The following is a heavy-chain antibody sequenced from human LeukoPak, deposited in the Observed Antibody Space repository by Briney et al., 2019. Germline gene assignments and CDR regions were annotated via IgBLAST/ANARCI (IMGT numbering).Heavy chain of an antibody. CDR3: AGHHPRNTVDF. CDR1: GGSISSYY. D-gene: IGHD2-8*02. CDR2: IYYSGTT. Sequence: PSETLSLTCTVSGGSISSYYWSWIRQPPGKGLEWIGYIYYSGTTNYNPSLKSRVTISVDTSKNQFSLKLSSVTAADTAVYYCAGHHPRNTVDFWGQGTLVTVSS. J-gene: IGHJ4*02. V-gene: IGHV4-59*08.